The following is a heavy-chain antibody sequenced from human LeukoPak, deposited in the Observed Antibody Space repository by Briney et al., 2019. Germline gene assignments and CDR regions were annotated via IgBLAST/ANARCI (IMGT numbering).Heavy chain of an antibody. CDR2: IYYSGTT. D-gene: IGHD3-3*01. V-gene: IGHV4-39*01. CDR3: ARLPRYDFWS. Sequence: SETLSLTCTVSGDSISRTNFYWGWFRQPPGKGLEWIGSIYYSGTTNYNPSLKSRVTISVDTSKKQFSLKLRSVTAADTAVYYCARLPRYDFWSWGQGTLVTVSS. J-gene: IGHJ4*02. CDR1: GDSISRTNFY.